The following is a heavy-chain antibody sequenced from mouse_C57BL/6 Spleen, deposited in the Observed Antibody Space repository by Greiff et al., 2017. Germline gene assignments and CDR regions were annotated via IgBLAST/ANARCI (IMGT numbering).Heavy chain of an antibody. V-gene: IGHV1-63*01. CDR1: GYTFPNYW. J-gene: IGHJ4*01. Sequence: QVQLKQSGAELVRPGTSVKMSCKASGYTFPNYWIGWAKQRPGHGLEWIGDIYPGGGYTTYNAKFKGKATLTADKSSSTAYMQFSSLTSEDSAIYYCARWSYDYDDAAMDYWGQGTSVTVSS. CDR2: IYPGGGYT. D-gene: IGHD2-4*01. CDR3: ARWSYDYDDAAMDY.